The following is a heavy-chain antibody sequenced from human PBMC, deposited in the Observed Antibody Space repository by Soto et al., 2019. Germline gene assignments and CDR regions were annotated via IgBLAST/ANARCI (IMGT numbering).Heavy chain of an antibody. Sequence: QITLKESGPTLVKPTQTLTLTCTFSGFSLSTSGVGVGWIRQPSGKALEWLALIYWDDDKRYSPSLKSRLTITKDTPKNQVVLTMTNMDPVDTATYYCAHSLVATITAVFDYWGQGTLVTVSS. D-gene: IGHD5-12*01. J-gene: IGHJ4*02. CDR2: IYWDDDK. CDR1: GFSLSTSGVG. CDR3: AHSLVATITAVFDY. V-gene: IGHV2-5*02.